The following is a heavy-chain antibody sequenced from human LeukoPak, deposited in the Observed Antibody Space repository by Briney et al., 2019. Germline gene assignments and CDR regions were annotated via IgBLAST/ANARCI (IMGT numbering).Heavy chain of an antibody. CDR3: ARLVKQKPGDFWGGYYGGFYVSGFDP. J-gene: IGHJ5*02. V-gene: IGHV4-59*08. Sequence: SETLSLTCTVSGGSISSYYWSWIRQPPGKGLEWIGYIYYSGSTNYNPSLKSRVTISVDTSKNQFSLKLSSVTAADTAVYYCARLVKQKPGDFWGGYYGGFYVSGFDPWGQETLVTVSS. D-gene: IGHD3-3*01. CDR1: GGSISSYY. CDR2: IYYSGST.